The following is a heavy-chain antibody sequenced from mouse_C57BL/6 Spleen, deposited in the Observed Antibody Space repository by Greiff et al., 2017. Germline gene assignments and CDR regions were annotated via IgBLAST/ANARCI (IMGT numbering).Heavy chain of an antibody. CDR2: IDPSDSYT. D-gene: IGHD3-2*02. CDR1: GYTFTSYW. CDR3: ARRTRLPYYFDY. V-gene: IGHV1-50*01. Sequence: VQLQQPGAELVKPGASVKLSCKASGYTFTSYWMQWVKQRPGQGLEWIGEIDPSDSYTNYNQKFKGKATLTVDTSSSTAYMQLSSLTSEDSAVYYCARRTRLPYYFDYWGQGTTLTVSS. J-gene: IGHJ2*01.